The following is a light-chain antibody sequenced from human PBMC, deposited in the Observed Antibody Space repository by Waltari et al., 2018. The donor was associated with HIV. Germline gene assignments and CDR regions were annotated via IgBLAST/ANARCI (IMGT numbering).Light chain of an antibody. CDR2: DAS. CDR3: LQNFTAPLT. V-gene: IGKV1-39*01. J-gene: IGKJ3*01. Sequence: QLTQSLSYLSASIGDRITINCRASQYICKFLSWYQQKSGKAPNLLIYDASSLQSGVPARFSGSGSGTEFTLTISSLQVEDFATYYCLQNFTAPLTFGPGTKLDIK. CDR1: QYICKF.